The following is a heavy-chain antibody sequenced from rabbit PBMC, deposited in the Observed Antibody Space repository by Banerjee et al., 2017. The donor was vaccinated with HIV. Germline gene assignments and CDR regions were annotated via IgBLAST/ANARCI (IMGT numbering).Heavy chain of an antibody. D-gene: IGHD1-1*01. CDR3: ARDSVLTSGYDYGFDP. CDR2: IGTGSGST. J-gene: IGHJ2*01. V-gene: IGHV1S45*01. CDR1: GFSFSSGYY. Sequence: QQQLEESGGGLVQPGGSLKLSCKASGFSFSSGYYMCWVRQAPGKGLEWIGCIGTGSGSTWYASWAKGRFTISKTSSTTVTLQMTSLTAADTATYFCARDSVLTSGYDYGFDPWGPGTLVTVS.